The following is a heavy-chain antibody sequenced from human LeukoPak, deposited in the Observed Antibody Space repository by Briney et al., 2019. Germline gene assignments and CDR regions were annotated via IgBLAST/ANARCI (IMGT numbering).Heavy chain of an antibody. CDR2: VSASGGST. J-gene: IGHJ4*02. Sequence: GGSLRLSCAASGFTFNNYAMTWVRQAPGKGLEWVSGVSASGGSTYYADSVKGRFTISRDNFKYMLYLQMISLRAEDTALYYCASGHSAFSFDFWGQGSLVTVSS. V-gene: IGHV3-23*01. D-gene: IGHD5-12*01. CDR1: GFTFNNYA. CDR3: ASGHSAFSFDF.